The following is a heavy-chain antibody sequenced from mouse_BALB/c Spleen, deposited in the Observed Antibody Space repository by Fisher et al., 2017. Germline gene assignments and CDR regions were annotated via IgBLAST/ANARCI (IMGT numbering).Heavy chain of an antibody. CDR3: ARHSLRFYAMDY. J-gene: IGHJ4*01. V-gene: IGHV1S45*01. Sequence: FKGKATLTVDKSSSTAYIQLNSLTSEDSAVYYCARHSLRFYAMDYWGQGTSVTVSS.